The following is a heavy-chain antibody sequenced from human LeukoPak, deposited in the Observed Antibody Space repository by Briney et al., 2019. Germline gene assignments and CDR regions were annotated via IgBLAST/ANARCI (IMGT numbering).Heavy chain of an antibody. Sequence: SETLSLTCAVSGYSISSGYYWGWIRQPPGKGLEWIGSIYHSGSTYYNPSLKSRVTVSLDTSKNQFSLRLTSVTAADTAVYCCAAYVEAPMVDAFDIWGQGTVVTVSS. V-gene: IGHV4-38-2*01. CDR3: AAYVEAPMVDAFDI. CDR1: GYSISSGYY. J-gene: IGHJ3*02. D-gene: IGHD5-18*01. CDR2: IYHSGST.